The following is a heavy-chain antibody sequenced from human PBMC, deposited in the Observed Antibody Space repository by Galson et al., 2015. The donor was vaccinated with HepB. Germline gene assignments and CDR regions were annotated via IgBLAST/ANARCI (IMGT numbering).Heavy chain of an antibody. CDR3: TTEEERFGELFWFDP. CDR2: IKSKTDGGTT. V-gene: IGHV3-15*07. D-gene: IGHD3-10*01. CDR1: GFTFSNAW. Sequence: SLRLSCAASGFTFSNAWMNWVRQAPGKGLEWVGRIKSKTDGGTTDYAAPVKGRFTISRDDSKNTLYLQMNSLKTEDAAVYYCTTEEERFGELFWFDPWGQGTPVTVSS. J-gene: IGHJ5*02.